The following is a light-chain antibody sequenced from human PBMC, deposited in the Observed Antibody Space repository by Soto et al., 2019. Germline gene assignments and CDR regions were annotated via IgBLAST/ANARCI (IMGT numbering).Light chain of an antibody. CDR3: QHRDT. CDR2: KAS. CDR1: QSITSW. Sequence: DIQMTQSPSTLSASVGDRVTNTCRASQSITSWLAWYQQKPGKAPKLLIYKASTLESGVPSRFSGSGSGTEFTLTISGLQPDDFATYYCQHRDTFGQGTKV. J-gene: IGKJ1*01. V-gene: IGKV1-5*03.